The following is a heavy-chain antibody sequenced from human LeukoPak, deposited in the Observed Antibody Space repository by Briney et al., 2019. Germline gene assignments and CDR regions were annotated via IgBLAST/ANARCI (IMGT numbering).Heavy chain of an antibody. CDR1: GFIFSTYG. CDR2: ISYDGGNK. CDR3: AKHRGVAVAGSRFDP. D-gene: IGHD6-19*01. V-gene: IGHV3-30*18. Sequence: PGGSLRLSCAASGFIFSTYGMYWVRQAPGKGLECVAVISYDGGNKYYADSVKGRFTISRDNSKNTLYLQMNNLRGDDTAIYYCAKHRGVAVAGSRFDPWGQGTLVTVSS. J-gene: IGHJ5*02.